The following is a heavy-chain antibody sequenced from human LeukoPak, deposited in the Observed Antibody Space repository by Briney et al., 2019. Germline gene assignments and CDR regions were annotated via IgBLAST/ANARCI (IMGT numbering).Heavy chain of an antibody. D-gene: IGHD3-22*01. CDR3: ARRYYGSATYRLPYDY. Sequence: GGSLRLSCAASGLTFSDYSMNWVRQAPGKGLEWVSSISSSSSYIYYADSVKGRFTISRDNAENSLYLQMSSLRAEDTAVYYCARRYYGSATYRLPYDYWGQGTLVTVSS. J-gene: IGHJ4*02. V-gene: IGHV3-21*01. CDR2: ISSSSSYI. CDR1: GLTFSDYS.